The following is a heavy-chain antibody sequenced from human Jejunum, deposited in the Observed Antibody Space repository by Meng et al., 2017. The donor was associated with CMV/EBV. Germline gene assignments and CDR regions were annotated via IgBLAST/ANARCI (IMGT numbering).Heavy chain of an antibody. CDR2: ISAYNGNT. V-gene: IGHV1-18*01. CDR1: GFIFTSYA. D-gene: IGHD1-26*01. J-gene: IGHJ5*02. Sequence: VQRGQPGAEVKKPGASVKVSCEASGFIFTSYAISWVRQAPGQGLQYMGWISAYNGNTNYAQELQGRVTMTTDTSTSTAYMELRSLRSDDTAIYYCARGIVGTTINLWGRGTLVTVSS. CDR3: ARGIVGTTINL.